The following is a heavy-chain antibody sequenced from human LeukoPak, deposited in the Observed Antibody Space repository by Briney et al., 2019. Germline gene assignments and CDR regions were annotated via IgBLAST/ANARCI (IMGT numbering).Heavy chain of an antibody. J-gene: IGHJ3*02. Sequence: PGGSLRLSCAAPGFIFSSHYMHWVRQAPGKGLVWVSRINTDGSATNYADSVEGRFTISRDNAKNTLSLQMNSLGAEDTAVYYCARGRYFFASGSPHAFDIWGRGTMVTVSS. CDR1: GFIFSSHY. D-gene: IGHD3-10*01. V-gene: IGHV3-74*01. CDR2: INTDGSAT. CDR3: ARGRYFFASGSPHAFDI.